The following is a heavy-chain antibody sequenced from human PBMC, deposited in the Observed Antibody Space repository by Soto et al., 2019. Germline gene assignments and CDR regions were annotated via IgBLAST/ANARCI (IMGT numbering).Heavy chain of an antibody. J-gene: IGHJ3*02. CDR2: ISGSGGST. V-gene: IGHV3-23*01. CDR1: GFTFSSYA. CDR3: AKPTTGSGSYSSYAFDI. Sequence: GGSLRLSCAASGFTFSSYAMSWVRQAPGKGLEWVSAISGSGGSTYYADSVKGRFTISRDNSKNTLYLQMNSLRAEDTAVYYCAKPTTGSGSYSSYAFDIWGQGTMVTVS. D-gene: IGHD1-26*01.